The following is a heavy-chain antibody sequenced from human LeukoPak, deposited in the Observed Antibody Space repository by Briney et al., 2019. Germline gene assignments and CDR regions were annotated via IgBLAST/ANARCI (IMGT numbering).Heavy chain of an antibody. CDR1: GFTFSSYR. J-gene: IGHJ4*02. V-gene: IGHV3-21*01. Sequence: GGSLRLFCAASGFTFSSYRMSWVRQAPGKGLEWVSSISSRSSYIYYADSVKGRFTISRDNAKNSLYLQMNSLRAEDTAVYYCAREDDDYYGSRSYPDYWGQGTLVTVSS. D-gene: IGHD3-10*01. CDR2: ISSRSSYI. CDR3: AREDDDYYGSRSYPDY.